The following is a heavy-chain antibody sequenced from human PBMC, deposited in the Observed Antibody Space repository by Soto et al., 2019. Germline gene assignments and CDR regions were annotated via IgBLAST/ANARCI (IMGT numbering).Heavy chain of an antibody. V-gene: IGHV4-30-2*01. J-gene: IGHJ6*02. CDR1: GDTISTGGYS. CDR2: TYHSGST. D-gene: IGHD6-19*01. Sequence: SETLSLTCGVSGDTISTGGYSWAWIRQPPGKALEWIGHTYHSGSTNYNPSLKSRVTISVDTSKNQFSLKLSSVTAADTAVYYCARPTRQWLGLRYYYGMDVWGQGTTVTSP. CDR3: ARPTRQWLGLRYYYGMDV.